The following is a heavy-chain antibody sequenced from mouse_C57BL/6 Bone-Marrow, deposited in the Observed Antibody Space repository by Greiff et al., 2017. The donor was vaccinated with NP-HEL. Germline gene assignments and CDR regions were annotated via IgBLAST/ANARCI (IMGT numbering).Heavy chain of an antibody. Sequence: VQLQESGPGLVQPSQSLSITCTVSGFSFTGYGVHWVRQSPGKGLEWLGVIWSGGSTDYNAAFIYRLSISKDNSKSHVFFKMNSLQADATAIYYCARVATDWYFDVWGTGTTVTVSS. D-gene: IGHD1-1*01. V-gene: IGHV2-2*01. CDR2: IWSGGST. J-gene: IGHJ1*03. CDR3: ARVATDWYFDV. CDR1: GFSFTGYG.